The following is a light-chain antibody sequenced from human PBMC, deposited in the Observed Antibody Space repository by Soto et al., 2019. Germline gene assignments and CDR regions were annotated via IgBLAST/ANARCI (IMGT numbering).Light chain of an antibody. J-gene: IGKJ1*01. CDR2: GAS. CDR3: QQYGDSPWT. V-gene: IGKV3-20*01. Sequence: EIVLTQSPGTLSLSPGERATLSCRASQSVGNTYLAWYQQKPGRAPRLLIYGASSRATGIPDRFSGSGSVTDFTLTISSLEPEDYGVYYCQQYGDSPWTFGQGTKVEIK. CDR1: QSVGNTY.